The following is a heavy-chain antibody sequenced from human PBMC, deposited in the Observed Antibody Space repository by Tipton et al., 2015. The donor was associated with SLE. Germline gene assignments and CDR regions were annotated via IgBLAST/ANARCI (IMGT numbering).Heavy chain of an antibody. CDR1: GFTFWSHD. J-gene: IGHJ4*02. D-gene: IGHD3-10*01. CDR2: ISGNGGVT. CDR3: AKNMGDGTGAFDY. Sequence: GSLRLSCATSGFTFWSHDMGWVRQAPGKGLEWVSIISGNGGVTYYADSVKGRFSISGDNSKNTVFLQMSLLRVDDTAVYFCAKNMGDGTGAFDYWGQGSLVTVSS. V-gene: IGHV3-23*01.